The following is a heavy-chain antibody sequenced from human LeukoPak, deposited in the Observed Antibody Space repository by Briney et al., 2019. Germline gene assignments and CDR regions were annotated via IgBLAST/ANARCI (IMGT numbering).Heavy chain of an antibody. D-gene: IGHD3-3*01. V-gene: IGHV1-46*01. CDR1: GYTFTSYY. CDR3: ARGGSITIFTREAFDI. CDR2: INPSGGST. Sequence: GASVKVSCKASGYTFTSYYMHWVRQAPGQGLEWMGIINPSGGSTSYAQKFQGRVTMTRDMSTSTVYMELSSLRSEDTAVYYCARGGSITIFTREAFDIWGQGTMVTVSS. J-gene: IGHJ3*02.